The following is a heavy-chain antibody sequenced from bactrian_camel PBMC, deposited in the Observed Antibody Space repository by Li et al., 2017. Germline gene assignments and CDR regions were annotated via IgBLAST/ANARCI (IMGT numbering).Heavy chain of an antibody. CDR3: AAHRWLVCSLLNSRSFNY. CDR2: IDSDGNT. J-gene: IGHJ4*01. D-gene: IGHD1*01. Sequence: HVQLVESGGGSVQAGGSLRLSCSASGFTYKHVCTAWFRQGPGKEREGVAYIDSDGNTVYADSVQGRFTISKDYAKDNAKNTLYLEMNSLKPEDTTMYYCAAHRWLVCSLLNSRSFNYWGQGTQVTVS. V-gene: IGHV3S6*01. CDR1: GFTYKHVC.